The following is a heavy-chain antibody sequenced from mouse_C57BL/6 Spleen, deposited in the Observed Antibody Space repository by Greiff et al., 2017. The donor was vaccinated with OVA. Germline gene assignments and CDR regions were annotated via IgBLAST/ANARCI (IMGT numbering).Heavy chain of an antibody. Sequence: EVMLVESAGGLVQPGSSMKLSCTASGFTFSDYYMAWVRQVPEKGLEWVANINYDGSSTYYLDSLKSRFIISRDNAKNILYLQMSSLKSEDTATYYCARVGVVATSDYFDYWGQGTTLTVSS. CDR2: INYDGSST. J-gene: IGHJ2*01. CDR3: ARVGVVATSDYFDY. V-gene: IGHV5-16*01. CDR1: GFTFSDYY. D-gene: IGHD1-1*01.